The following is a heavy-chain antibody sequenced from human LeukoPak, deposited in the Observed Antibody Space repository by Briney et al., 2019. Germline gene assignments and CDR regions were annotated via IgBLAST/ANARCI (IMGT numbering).Heavy chain of an antibody. J-gene: IGHJ6*02. Sequence: GATVKVSCKASGGTFSSYAISWVRQAPGQGLGWMGRIIPILGIANYAQKFQGRVTITADKCTSTAYMELSSLRSEDTAVYYCAREGPMVRGAVDYYYYGMDVWGQGTTVTVSS. V-gene: IGHV1-69*04. CDR2: IIPILGIA. CDR1: GGTFSSYA. D-gene: IGHD3-10*01. CDR3: AREGPMVRGAVDYYYYGMDV.